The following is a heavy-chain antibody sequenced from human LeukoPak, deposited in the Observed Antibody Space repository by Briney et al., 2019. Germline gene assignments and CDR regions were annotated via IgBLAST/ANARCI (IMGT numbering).Heavy chain of an antibody. CDR3: ASDQYGSSWGAFDI. J-gene: IGHJ3*02. Sequence: PGGSLRLSCAASGFTFSSYSMHWVRQAPGKGLEYVSAISSDGGITYYANSVKGRFTISRDNSKNTLYLRMGSLRAEDMAVYYCASDQYGSSWGAFDIWGQGTMVTVSS. CDR1: GFTFSSYS. D-gene: IGHD6-13*01. V-gene: IGHV3-64*01. CDR2: ISSDGGIT.